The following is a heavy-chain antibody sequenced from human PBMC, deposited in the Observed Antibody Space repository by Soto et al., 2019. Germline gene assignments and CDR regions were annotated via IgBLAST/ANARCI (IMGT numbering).Heavy chain of an antibody. J-gene: IGHJ6*02. Sequence: SQTLSLTCAISGDSVSSNSAAWNWIRQSPSRGLEWLGRTYYRSKWYNDYAVSVKSRITINPDTSKNQFSLQLNSVTPEDTAVYYCARENDYSDSSGWHYYYGMDVWGQGTTVTVSS. CDR2: TYYRSKWYN. D-gene: IGHD3-22*01. CDR1: GDSVSSNSAA. V-gene: IGHV6-1*01. CDR3: ARENDYSDSSGWHYYYGMDV.